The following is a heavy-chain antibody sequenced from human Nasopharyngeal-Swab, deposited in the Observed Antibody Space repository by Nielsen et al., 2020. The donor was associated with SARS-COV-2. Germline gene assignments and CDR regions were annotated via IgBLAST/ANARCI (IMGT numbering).Heavy chain of an antibody. J-gene: IGHJ4*02. V-gene: IGHV3-30*18. CDR3: AKNSGYDSFDY. Sequence: GGSLRLSCAASGFTFSSYGMHWVRQAPGKGLEWVAVISYDGSNKYYADSVKGRFTISRDNSKNTLYLQTNSLRAEDTAVYYCAKNSGYDSFDYWGQGTLVTVSS. CDR2: ISYDGSNK. CDR1: GFTFSSYG. D-gene: IGHD5-12*01.